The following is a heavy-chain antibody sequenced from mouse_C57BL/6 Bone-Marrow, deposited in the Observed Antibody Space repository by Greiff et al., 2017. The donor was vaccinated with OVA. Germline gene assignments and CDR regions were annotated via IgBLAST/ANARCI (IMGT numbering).Heavy chain of an antibody. CDR2: IYPRSGNT. D-gene: IGHD1-1*01. Sequence: QVQLKESGAELARPGASVKLSCKASGYTFPSYGISWVKQRTGQGLEWIGEIYPRSGNTYYNEKFKGKAQLTADKSSSTAYMELRSLTSESSAVYFCAGYVYYGSRYWYFDVWGTGTTVTVSS. CDR1: GYTFPSYG. V-gene: IGHV1-81*01. CDR3: AGYVYYGSRYWYFDV. J-gene: IGHJ1*03.